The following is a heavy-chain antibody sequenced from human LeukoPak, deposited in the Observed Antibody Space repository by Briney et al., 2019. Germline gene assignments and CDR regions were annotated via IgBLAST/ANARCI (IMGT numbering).Heavy chain of an antibody. CDR1: GYTLTELS. J-gene: IGHJ4*02. V-gene: IGHV1-24*01. Sequence: GASVKVSCKVSGYTLTELSMHWVRQAPGKGLEWMGGFDPEDGETIYAQKFQGRVTMTEDTSTYTAYMELSSLRSEDTAVYYCATDPKLGGWFGEKRQEGWGQGTLVTVSS. D-gene: IGHD3-10*01. CDR3: ATDPKLGGWFGEKRQEG. CDR2: FDPEDGET.